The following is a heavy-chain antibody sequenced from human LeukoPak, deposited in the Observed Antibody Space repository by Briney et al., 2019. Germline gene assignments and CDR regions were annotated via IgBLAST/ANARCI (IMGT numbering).Heavy chain of an antibody. D-gene: IGHD3-22*01. Sequence: GGSLRLSCAASGFTFSRYSMIWVRQAPGKGLEWVSSITSSSAYIYYADSVKGRFTISRDNAKNLLYLQMNSLRAADTAVYYCAKDRYYDSSGYYIDYWGQGTLVTVSS. CDR3: AKDRYYDSSGYYIDY. J-gene: IGHJ4*02. CDR2: ITSSSAYI. V-gene: IGHV3-21*01. CDR1: GFTFSRYS.